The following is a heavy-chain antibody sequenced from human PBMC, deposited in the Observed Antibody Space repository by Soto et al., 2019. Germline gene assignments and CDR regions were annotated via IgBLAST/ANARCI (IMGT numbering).Heavy chain of an antibody. J-gene: IGHJ3*02. CDR3: AKDGGKIVVVPAAIQWLVHNDAFDI. D-gene: IGHD2-2*02. V-gene: IGHV3-23*01. CDR1: GFTFSSYA. CDR2: ISGSGGST. Sequence: GGSLRLSCAASGFTFSSYAMSWVRQAPGKGLEWVSAISGSGGSTYYADSVKGRFTISRDNSKNTLYLQMNSLRAEDTAVYYCAKDGGKIVVVPAAIQWLVHNDAFDIWGQGTMVTVSS.